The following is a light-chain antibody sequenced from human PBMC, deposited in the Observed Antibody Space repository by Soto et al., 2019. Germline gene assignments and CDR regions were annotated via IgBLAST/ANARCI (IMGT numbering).Light chain of an antibody. CDR2: EVS. CDR3: SSYAGGNNSPYV. Sequence: QSALTQPPSASGSPGQSVTISCTGTSSDVGGYNYVSWYQQHPGKAPKLMIYEVSKRPSGVPDRFSGSKSGNTASLTVSGLQAEDEADYYCSSYAGGNNSPYVFGTGTKLTVL. V-gene: IGLV2-8*01. J-gene: IGLJ1*01. CDR1: SSDVGGYNY.